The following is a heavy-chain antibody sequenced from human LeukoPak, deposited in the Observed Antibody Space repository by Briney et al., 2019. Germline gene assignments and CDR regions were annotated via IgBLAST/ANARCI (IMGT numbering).Heavy chain of an antibody. Sequence: PGRSLRLSCAAPGFTFSSYGMHWVRQAPGKGLEWVAVIWYDGSNKYYADSVKGRFTISRDNSKNTLYLQMNSLRAEDTAVYYCARNMIVVPDAFDIWGQGTMVTVSS. CDR3: ARNMIVVPDAFDI. J-gene: IGHJ3*02. D-gene: IGHD3-22*01. CDR1: GFTFSSYG. CDR2: IWYDGSNK. V-gene: IGHV3-33*01.